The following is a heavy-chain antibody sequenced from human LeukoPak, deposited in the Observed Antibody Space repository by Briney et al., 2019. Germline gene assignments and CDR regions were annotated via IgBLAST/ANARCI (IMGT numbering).Heavy chain of an antibody. CDR3: ARAVISIFDN. Sequence: GGSLRLSCAASGFTFNLAWMSWVRQAPGKGLEWVSYISSSSSTIQYADSVKGRFTISRDNAENSLYLQMNSLGVEDTAVYYCARAVISIFDNWGQGTLVTVSS. D-gene: IGHD3-3*02. J-gene: IGHJ4*02. CDR1: GFTFNLAW. V-gene: IGHV3-48*01. CDR2: ISSSSSTI.